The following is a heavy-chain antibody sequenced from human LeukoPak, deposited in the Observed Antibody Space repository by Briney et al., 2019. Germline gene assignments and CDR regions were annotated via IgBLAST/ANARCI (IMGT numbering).Heavy chain of an antibody. CDR2: LNGDGRT. V-gene: IGHV3-74*03. D-gene: IGHD1-14*01. J-gene: IGHJ4*02. Sequence: QPGGSLRLSCAVPGFSISKYWTDWVRQAPGKGPVWVSHLNGDGRTTYADSVKGRFTISRDNAKNTLYLQMDSLRAEDTAVYYCVRENNGIDYWGQGTLVTVSS. CDR1: GFSISKYW. CDR3: VRENNGIDY.